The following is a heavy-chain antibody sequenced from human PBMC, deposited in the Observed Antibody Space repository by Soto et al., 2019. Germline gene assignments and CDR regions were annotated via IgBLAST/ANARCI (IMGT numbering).Heavy chain of an antibody. CDR3: ARGEMAQEFDY. CDR2: VSYRSTYI. J-gene: IGHJ4*02. Sequence: PVGSLRLSCAASGFTFSNYSMNRVRQAPGKGLEWVSSVSYRSTYIYYADSVKGRFTISRDNAKNSLYLQMNSLRAEDTAVYYCARGEMAQEFDYWGQGTLVTVSS. CDR1: GFTFSNYS. D-gene: IGHD1-26*01. V-gene: IGHV3-21*01.